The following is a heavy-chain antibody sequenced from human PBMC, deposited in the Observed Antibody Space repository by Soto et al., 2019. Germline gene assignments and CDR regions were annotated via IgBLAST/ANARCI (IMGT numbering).Heavy chain of an antibody. V-gene: IGHV1-18*01. J-gene: IGHJ6*02. Sequence: ASVKVSCKGSGYGFTTYGITWVRQAPGQGLEWMAWISAHNGNTNYAQKLQGRVTVTRDTSTSTAYMELRSLRSDDTAVYYCARHDCISSSCYYYSYYVMDVWGQGTTVTVSS. D-gene: IGHD2-2*01. CDR2: ISAHNGNT. CDR3: ARHDCISSSCYYYSYYVMDV. CDR1: GYGFTTYG.